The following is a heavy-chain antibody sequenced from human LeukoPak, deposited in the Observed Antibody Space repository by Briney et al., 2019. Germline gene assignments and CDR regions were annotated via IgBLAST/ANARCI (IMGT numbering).Heavy chain of an antibody. Sequence: AGGSLRLSCAASGFTFSSYSMNWVRQAPGKGLEWVSSISSSSSYIYYADSVKGRFTISRDNAKNSLYLQMNSLRAEDTAVYYCARDHGYYDSSGRGRDAFDIWGQGTMVTVSS. D-gene: IGHD3-22*01. J-gene: IGHJ3*02. V-gene: IGHV3-21*01. CDR3: ARDHGYYDSSGRGRDAFDI. CDR2: ISSSSSYI. CDR1: GFTFSSYS.